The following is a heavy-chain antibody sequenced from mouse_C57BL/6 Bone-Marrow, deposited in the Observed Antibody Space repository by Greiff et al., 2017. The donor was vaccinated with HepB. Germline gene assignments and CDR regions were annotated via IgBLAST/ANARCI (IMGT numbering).Heavy chain of an antibody. D-gene: IGHD2-4*01. V-gene: IGHV1-76*01. CDR3: AREEIIYYDYDGEGFAY. Sequence: VQLQQSGAELVRPGASVKLSCKASGYTFTDYYINWVKQRPGQGLEWIARIYPGSGNTYYNEKFKGKATLTAEKSSSTAYMQLSSLTSEDSAVYFCAREEIIYYDYDGEGFAYWGQGTLVTVSA. CDR2: IYPGSGNT. J-gene: IGHJ3*01. CDR1: GYTFTDYY.